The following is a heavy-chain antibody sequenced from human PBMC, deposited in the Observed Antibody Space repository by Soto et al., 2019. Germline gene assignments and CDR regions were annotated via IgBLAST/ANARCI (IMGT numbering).Heavy chain of an antibody. Sequence: SETLSLTCTVSGGSISSSSYYWGWIRQPPGKGLEWIGSIYYSGSTYYNPSLKSRVTISVDTSKNQFSLKLSSVTAADTAVYYCARRGIAAAGTGGMDGWGQGTTVTASS. V-gene: IGHV4-39*01. D-gene: IGHD6-13*01. J-gene: IGHJ6*02. CDR2: IYYSGST. CDR3: ARRGIAAAGTGGMDG. CDR1: GGSISSSSYY.